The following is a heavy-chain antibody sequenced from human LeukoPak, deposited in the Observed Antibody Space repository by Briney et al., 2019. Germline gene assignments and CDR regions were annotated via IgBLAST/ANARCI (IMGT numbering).Heavy chain of an antibody. CDR1: GGTFSSYA. CDR3: ARGAIVVVPALRSAPFDI. CDR2: IIPIFGTA. J-gene: IGHJ3*02. D-gene: IGHD2-2*01. Sequence: ASVKVSCKASGGTFSSYAISWVRQAPGQGLEWMGGIIPIFGTANYAQKFQGRVTITTDESTSTAYMELSSLRSEDTAVYYCARGAIVVVPALRSAPFDIWGQGTMVTVSS. V-gene: IGHV1-69*05.